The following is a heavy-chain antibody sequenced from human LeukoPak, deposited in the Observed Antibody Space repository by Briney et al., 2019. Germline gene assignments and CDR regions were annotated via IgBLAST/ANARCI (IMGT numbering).Heavy chain of an antibody. CDR2: ISYDGSNK. Sequence: GGSLRLSCAASGFTFSTYTMHWVRQAPGKGLEWVAFISYDGSNKFYADSVKGRFAISRDNSKNRLYLQMSSLRGEDTAIYYCARDILTGYSTPNFDYWGQGTLVTVSS. J-gene: IGHJ4*02. CDR3: ARDILTGYSTPNFDY. V-gene: IGHV3-30*09. D-gene: IGHD3-9*01. CDR1: GFTFSTYT.